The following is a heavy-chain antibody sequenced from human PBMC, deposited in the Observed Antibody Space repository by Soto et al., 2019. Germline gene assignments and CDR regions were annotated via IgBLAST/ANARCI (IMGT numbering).Heavy chain of an antibody. D-gene: IGHD3-10*01. CDR1: GFTFSAYG. J-gene: IGHJ4*02. CDR3: ARDLGHFSRGSSYFDY. Sequence: QVQLVESGGGVVQPGRSLRLSCAASGFTFSAYGFHWVRQAPGKGLEWVSVIWFDGSNKYYADAVKGRFTISRDDSRNTLYLQMNSLRAEDTAVYYCARDLGHFSRGSSYFDYWGQGTLLTVSS. CDR2: IWFDGSNK. V-gene: IGHV3-33*01.